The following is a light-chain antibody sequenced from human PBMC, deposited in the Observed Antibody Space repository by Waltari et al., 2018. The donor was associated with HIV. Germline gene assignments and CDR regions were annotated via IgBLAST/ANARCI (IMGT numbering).Light chain of an antibody. J-gene: IGLJ3*02. CDR1: SSNIGAEYD. CDR3: HSYDSRLSAWV. Sequence: QSVVTQPPSVSGAPGQSVTLSCSGSSSNIGAEYDVHWYQQFPGTAPKLLLYGNSVRPSGVPDRFSGSKSGTSASLAITGLQAEDEADYYCHSYDSRLSAWVFGGGTKLTVL. V-gene: IGLV1-40*01. CDR2: GNS.